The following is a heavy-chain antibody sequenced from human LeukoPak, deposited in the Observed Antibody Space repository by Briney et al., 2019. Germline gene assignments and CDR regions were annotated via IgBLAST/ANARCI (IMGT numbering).Heavy chain of an antibody. Sequence: ASVKVSCKASGYTFTSYDINWVRQATGQGLEWMGWMNPNSGNTGYAQKFQGRVTMTRNTSISTAYMELSSLRSEDTAVYYCARVSALKKRGYSYGMFDYWGQGTLVTVSS. J-gene: IGHJ4*02. CDR2: MNPNSGNT. V-gene: IGHV1-8*01. D-gene: IGHD5-18*01. CDR3: ARVSALKKRGYSYGMFDY. CDR1: GYTFTSYD.